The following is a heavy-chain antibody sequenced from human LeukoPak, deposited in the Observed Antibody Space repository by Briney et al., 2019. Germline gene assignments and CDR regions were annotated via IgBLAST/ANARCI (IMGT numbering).Heavy chain of an antibody. CDR3: ASSLTGYYVLCR. Sequence: GALRLSCVTSGFTFSSYAMHWVRQAPGKGLEWVAMISYDGTNKYYVDSVKGRFTISRDNSKNTLYLQMNSLRAEDTAVYYCASSLTGYYVLCRWGQGTLVTVSS. J-gene: IGHJ4*02. V-gene: IGHV3-30*04. CDR1: GFTFSSYA. CDR2: ISYDGTNK. D-gene: IGHD3-9*01.